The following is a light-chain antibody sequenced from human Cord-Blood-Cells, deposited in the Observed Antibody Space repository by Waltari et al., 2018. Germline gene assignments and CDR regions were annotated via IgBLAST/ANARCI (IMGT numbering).Light chain of an antibody. CDR3: QQYNNWPMYT. CDR1: QSVSSN. Sequence: EIVMTQSPATLSVSPGERATLSIRPNQSVSSNLTWYQEKPGQAPRLLIYGASTKATGIPARFSGSGSGTEFTLTISSLQSEDFAVYYCQQYNNWPMYTFGQGTKLEIK. J-gene: IGKJ2*01. V-gene: IGKV3-15*01. CDR2: GAS.